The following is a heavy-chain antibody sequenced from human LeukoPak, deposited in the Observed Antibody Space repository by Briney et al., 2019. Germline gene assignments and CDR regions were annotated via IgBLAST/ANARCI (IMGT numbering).Heavy chain of an antibody. CDR1: GFAFSRYW. D-gene: IGHD3-22*01. Sequence: GGSLRFSCAASGFAFSRYWIHWVRQAPGKGLEWVSRINPDGSTTTYADSVKGRFTISRDNAKNTVYLQMNSLRAEDTAVYYCARVLSGSWDWFDPWGQGTLVTVSS. V-gene: IGHV3-74*01. CDR3: ARVLSGSWDWFDP. CDR2: INPDGSTT. J-gene: IGHJ5*02.